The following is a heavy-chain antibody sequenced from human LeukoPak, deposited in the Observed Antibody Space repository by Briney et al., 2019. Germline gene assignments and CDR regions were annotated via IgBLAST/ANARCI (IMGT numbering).Heavy chain of an antibody. J-gene: IGHJ3*02. CDR2: IRYDGSNK. D-gene: IGHD5-18*01. V-gene: IGHV3-30*02. CDR3: AKDTADSYGSNDAFDI. CDR1: GFTFSSYG. Sequence: TGGSLRLSCAASGFTFSSYGMHWVRQAPGKGLEWVAFIRYDGSNKYYADSVKGRFTISRDNSKNTLYLQMNSLRAEDTALYYCAKDTADSYGSNDAFDIWGQGTMVTVSS.